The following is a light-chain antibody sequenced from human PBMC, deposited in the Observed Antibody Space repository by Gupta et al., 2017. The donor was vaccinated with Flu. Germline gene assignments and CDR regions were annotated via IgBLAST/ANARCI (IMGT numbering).Light chain of an antibody. CDR2: RDS. V-gene: IGLV1-47*01. CDR3: GAWDDSLSGYV. J-gene: IGLJ1*01. Sequence: QSVLTQPPSVSGTPGQRVTISCSGTSSNIGRDYVYWYQQLPGMAPKLLIYRDSQRPSGVPDRFSGSKSGASAFLAISGLRSEDEADYFCGAWDDSLSGYVFGPGTKVTVL. CDR1: SSNIGRDY.